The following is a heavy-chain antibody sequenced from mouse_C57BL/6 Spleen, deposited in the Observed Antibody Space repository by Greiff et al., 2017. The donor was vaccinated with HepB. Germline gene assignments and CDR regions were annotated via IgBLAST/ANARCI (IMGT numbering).Heavy chain of an antibody. Sequence: QVQLQQSGPELVKPGASVKISCKASGYAFSSSWMNWVKQRPGKGLEWIGRIFPGDGDTNYNGKFKGKATLTADTSSSTAYMQLSSLTSEDSAVYACARCGYDYGGTFFDYWGQGTTLTVSS. V-gene: IGHV1-82*01. CDR2: IFPGDGDT. CDR1: GYAFSSSW. J-gene: IGHJ2*01. CDR3: ARCGYDYGGTFFDY. D-gene: IGHD2-4*01.